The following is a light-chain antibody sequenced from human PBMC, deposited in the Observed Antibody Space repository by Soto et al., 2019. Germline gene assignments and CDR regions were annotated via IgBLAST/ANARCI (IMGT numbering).Light chain of an antibody. V-gene: IGKV3-11*01. CDR2: DAS. CDR3: QQRSNWPPYT. Sequence: EIVLTQSPATLSLSPGERATLSCRASQSVSSYLAWYQQKPGQAPRLLIYDASNRATGIPARFSGSGSGTDVTLNISSLEPEELAVYYCQQRSNWPPYTFGQGTKLEIK. J-gene: IGKJ2*01. CDR1: QSVSSY.